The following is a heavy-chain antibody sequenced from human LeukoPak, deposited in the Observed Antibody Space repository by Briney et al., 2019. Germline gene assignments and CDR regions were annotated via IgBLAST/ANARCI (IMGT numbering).Heavy chain of an antibody. CDR3: ARRAVRYDSSGYYSIIDY. Sequence: ASVKVSCKASGYTFTSYYMHWVRQAPGQGLEWMGIINPSGGSTGYAQKFQGRVTMTRDTSTSTVYMELSSLRSEDTAVYYCARRAVRYDSSGYYSIIDYWGQGTLVTVSS. V-gene: IGHV1-46*01. CDR2: INPSGGST. J-gene: IGHJ4*02. D-gene: IGHD3-22*01. CDR1: GYTFTSYY.